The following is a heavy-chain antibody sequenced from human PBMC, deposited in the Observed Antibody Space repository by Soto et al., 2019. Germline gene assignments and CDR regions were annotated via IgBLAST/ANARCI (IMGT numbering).Heavy chain of an antibody. CDR2: IYYSGST. D-gene: IGHD6-6*01. CDR3: ARVRVAARQKWGYFDY. CDR1: GGSISSYY. Sequence: XETLSLTCTVAGGSISSYYWSWIRQPPGKGLEWIGYIYYSGSTNYNPSLKSRVTISVDTSKNQFSLKLSSVTAADTAVYYCARVRVAARQKWGYFDYWGQGTLVTVSS. J-gene: IGHJ4*02. V-gene: IGHV4-59*01.